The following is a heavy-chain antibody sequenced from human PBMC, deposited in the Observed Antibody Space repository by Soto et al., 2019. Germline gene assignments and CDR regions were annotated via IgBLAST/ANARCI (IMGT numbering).Heavy chain of an antibody. Sequence: GGSLRLSCAASGFTCSSYAMSWVRQAPGKGLEWVSAISGSGGSTYYADSVKGRFTISRDNSKNTLYLQMNSLRAEDTAVYYCAKIVYSSWLFDYWGQGTLVTVSS. J-gene: IGHJ4*02. CDR2: ISGSGGST. CDR1: GFTCSSYA. D-gene: IGHD6-13*01. CDR3: AKIVYSSWLFDY. V-gene: IGHV3-23*01.